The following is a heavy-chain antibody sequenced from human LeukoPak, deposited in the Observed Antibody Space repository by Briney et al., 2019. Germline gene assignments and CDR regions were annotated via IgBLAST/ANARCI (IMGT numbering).Heavy chain of an antibody. D-gene: IGHD4-17*01. Sequence: GGSLRLSCEASGFTVSSNYMTWVRQAPGKGLEWVSVISSGGSTYFADSVKGRFTISRDISKNTLSLQMNSLRAEDTAVYYCARENGDYADAFDIWGQGTMVTVSS. V-gene: IGHV3-53*01. CDR1: GFTVSSNY. J-gene: IGHJ3*02. CDR2: ISSGGST. CDR3: ARENGDYADAFDI.